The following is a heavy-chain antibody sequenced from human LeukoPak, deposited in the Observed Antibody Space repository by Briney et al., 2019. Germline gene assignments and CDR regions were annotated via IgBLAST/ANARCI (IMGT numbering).Heavy chain of an antibody. CDR1: VYTFTGYY. V-gene: IGHV1-2*02. Sequence: VASVKVSCKASVYTFTGYYMHWVRQTPGQGLEWMGWINPNSGGTNYAQKFQGRVTMTRDTSISTAYMELSRLRSDDTAVYYCARGPYSSSSGWFDPWGQGTLVTVSS. CDR2: INPNSGGT. D-gene: IGHD6-6*01. J-gene: IGHJ5*02. CDR3: ARGPYSSSSGWFDP.